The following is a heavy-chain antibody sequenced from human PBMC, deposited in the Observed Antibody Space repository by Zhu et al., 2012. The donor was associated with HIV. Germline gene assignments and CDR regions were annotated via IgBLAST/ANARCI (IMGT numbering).Heavy chain of an antibody. Sequence: QVQLQESGPGLVKPSETLSLTCTVSGGSISSGSYYWGWIRQPPGKGLEWIGSINSGANTFYNPSLKSRVTISVDTSKNQFSLKLNSVTAADTAVYYCARLPGGLMTFDMWGQGTMVTVSS. V-gene: IGHV4-39*01. CDR2: INSGANT. D-gene: IGHD3-16*01. CDR3: ARLPGGLMTFDM. J-gene: IGHJ3*02. CDR1: GGSISSGSYY.